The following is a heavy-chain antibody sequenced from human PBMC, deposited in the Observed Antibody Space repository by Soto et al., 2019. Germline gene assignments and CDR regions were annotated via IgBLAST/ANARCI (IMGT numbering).Heavy chain of an antibody. J-gene: IGHJ6*02. V-gene: IGHV1-69*13. CDR3: ARGYCSSTSCPPPHYYYYYGMDV. Sequence: SVKVSCKASGGTFSSYAISWVRQAPGQGLEWMGGIIPIFGTANYAQKFQGRVTITADESTSTAYMELSSLRSEDTAVYYCARGYCSSTSCPPPHYYYYYGMDVWGQGTTVTVSS. CDR1: GGTFSSYA. D-gene: IGHD2-2*01. CDR2: IIPIFGTA.